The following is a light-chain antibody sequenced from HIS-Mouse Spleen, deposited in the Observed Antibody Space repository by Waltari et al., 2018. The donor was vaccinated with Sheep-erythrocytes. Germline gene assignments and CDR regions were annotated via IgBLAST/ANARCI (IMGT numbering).Light chain of an antibody. V-gene: IGLV2-11*01. CDR1: SSDAGGYPY. CDR3: CSYAGSYNHV. Sequence: QSALTQPRSVSGSPGQSVTLPCTGSSSDAGGYPYVPWYQQHPGKAPKLTIYHVSKRPSGVPDRFSGSKSGNTASLTISGLQAEDEADYYCCSYAGSYNHVFATGTKVTVL. J-gene: IGLJ1*01. CDR2: HVS.